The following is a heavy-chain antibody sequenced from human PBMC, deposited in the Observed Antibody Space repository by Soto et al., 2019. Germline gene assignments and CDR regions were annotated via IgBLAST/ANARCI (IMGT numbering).Heavy chain of an antibody. CDR3: ARDGREASGMDV. CDR1: GGSISSHY. Sequence: SETLSLTCTVSGGSISSHYWSWVRQAPGKGLEWIGHIYYRGSTTYNPSLRSRSTISVDTSNNQFSLKLNSVTTADTAVYYCARDGREASGMDVWGQGTKVTV. D-gene: IGHD1-26*01. CDR2: IYYRGST. V-gene: IGHV4-59*11. J-gene: IGHJ6*02.